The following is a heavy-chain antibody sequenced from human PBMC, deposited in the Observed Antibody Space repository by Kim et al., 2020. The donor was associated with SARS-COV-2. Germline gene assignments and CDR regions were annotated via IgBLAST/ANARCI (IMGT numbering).Heavy chain of an antibody. V-gene: IGHV3-11*05. CDR2: ITSSTYT. J-gene: IGHJ4*02. Sequence: GGSLRLSCAASGFTFSDYYMSWIRQAPGKGLEWVSYITSSTYTNYADSVKGRFTISRDNAKNSLYLQMNSLRAEDTAVYYCARVYSGSYPYYFDYWGQGTLVTVSS. CDR1: GFTFSDYY. D-gene: IGHD1-26*01. CDR3: ARVYSGSYPYYFDY.